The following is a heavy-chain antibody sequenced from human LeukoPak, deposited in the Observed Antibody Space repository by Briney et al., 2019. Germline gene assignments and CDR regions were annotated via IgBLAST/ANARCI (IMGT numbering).Heavy chain of an antibody. Sequence: ASVKVSCKASGYTFTGYYMHWVRQAPGQGLEWMGWINPNSGGTNYAQKFQGRVTMTRDTSISTAYMELSRLRSDDTAVYYCARDGGYCSGGSCYSGHMDVWGKGTTVTVSS. J-gene: IGHJ6*03. V-gene: IGHV1-2*02. CDR3: ARDGGYCSGGSCYSGHMDV. CDR1: GYTFTGYY. CDR2: INPNSGGT. D-gene: IGHD2-15*01.